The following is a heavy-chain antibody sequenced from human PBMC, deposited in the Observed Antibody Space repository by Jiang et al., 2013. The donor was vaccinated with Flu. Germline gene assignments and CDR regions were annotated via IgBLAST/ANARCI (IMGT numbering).Heavy chain of an antibody. CDR2: IYHSGST. CDR3: ARGGIQLWFVY. J-gene: IGHJ4*02. Sequence: GPGLVKPSETLSLTCAVSGYSISSGYYWGWIRQPPGKGLEWIGSIYHSGSTYYNPSLKSRVTISVDTSKNQFSLKLSSVTAADTAVYYCARGGIQLWFVYWGQGTLVTVSS. CDR1: GYSISSGYY. D-gene: IGHD5-18*01. V-gene: IGHV4-38-2*01.